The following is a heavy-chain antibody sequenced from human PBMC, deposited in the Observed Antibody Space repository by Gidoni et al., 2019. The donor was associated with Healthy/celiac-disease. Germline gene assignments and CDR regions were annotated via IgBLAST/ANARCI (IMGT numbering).Heavy chain of an antibody. D-gene: IGHD3-9*01. CDR2: IKSKTDGGTT. CDR3: TTDYDILTGYPRRALDY. CDR1: GFRCSNAG. V-gene: IGHV3-15*01. J-gene: IGHJ4*02. Sequence: EVQLVESGGGLVKPGGSLRLSCAACGFRCSNAGCRWVRQAPGKGGGGVGRIKSKTDGGTTDYAAPVKGRFTISRDDSKNTLYLQMNSLKTEDTAVYYCTTDYDILTGYPRRALDYWGQGTLVTVSS.